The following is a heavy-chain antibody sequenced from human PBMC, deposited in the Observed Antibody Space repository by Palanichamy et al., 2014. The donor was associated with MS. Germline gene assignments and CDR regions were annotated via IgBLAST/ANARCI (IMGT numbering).Heavy chain of an antibody. D-gene: IGHD3-22*01. CDR1: GGSINSGGYY. V-gene: IGHV4-61*02. J-gene: IGHJ4*02. Sequence: QVQLQESGPGLVKPSQTLPLTCTVSGGSINSGGYYWSWIRQPAGKGLEWIGRIDSRGSADYSPYLKSRVTISVDSSKTQFSLKLSSVTAADTAVYYCARGEEFSSGLAYWGQGTLVTVSS. CDR2: IDSRGSA. CDR3: ARGEEFSSGLAY.